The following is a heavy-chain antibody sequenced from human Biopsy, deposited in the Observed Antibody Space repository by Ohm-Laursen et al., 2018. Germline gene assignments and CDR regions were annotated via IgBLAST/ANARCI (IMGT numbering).Heavy chain of an antibody. D-gene: IGHD4-17*01. V-gene: IGHV1-69*01. J-gene: IGHJ5*02. CDR1: GAIFINYA. CDR3: ARLAQIYGDSPFDP. CDR2: IIPLFGAP. Sequence: ASSVKVSCKASGAIFINYAITWVRQAPGQGLEWMGGIIPLFGAPNYAQKFQGRLTITADESKSTTYMELSSLRSEDTAVYYCARLAQIYGDSPFDPWGQGTLVTVSS.